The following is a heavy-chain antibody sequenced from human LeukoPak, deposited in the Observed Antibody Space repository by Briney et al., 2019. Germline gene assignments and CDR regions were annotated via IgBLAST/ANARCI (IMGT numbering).Heavy chain of an antibody. D-gene: IGHD3-3*01. V-gene: IGHV4-61*01. CDR2: IYYSGST. CDR1: GGPVSSGSYY. J-gene: IGHJ5*02. Sequence: PSETLSLTCTVSGGPVSSGSYYWSWIRQPPGKGLEWIGYIYYSGSTNYNPSLKSRVTISVDTSKNQFSLKLSSVTAADTAVYYCARTYYDFWSVKNWFDPWGQGTLVTVSS. CDR3: ARTYYDFWSVKNWFDP.